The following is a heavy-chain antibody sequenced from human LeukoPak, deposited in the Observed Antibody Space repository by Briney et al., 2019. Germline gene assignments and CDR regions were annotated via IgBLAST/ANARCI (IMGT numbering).Heavy chain of an antibody. CDR2: ISRSGGST. CDR3: AKDHLPGIVVADRDY. J-gene: IGHJ4*02. CDR1: GFTFSRYG. V-gene: IGHV3-23*01. D-gene: IGHD6-19*01. Sequence: PGGSLRLSCAASGFTFSRYGMSWVRQAPGKGLEWVSAISRSGGSTYYADSVKGRFTISRDNSKNTLYLQINSLRAEDTAVYYCAKDHLPGIVVADRDYWGQGALVTVSS.